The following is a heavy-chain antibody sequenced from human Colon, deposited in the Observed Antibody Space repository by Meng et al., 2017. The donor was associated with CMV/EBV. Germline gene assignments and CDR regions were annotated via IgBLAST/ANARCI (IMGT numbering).Heavy chain of an antibody. Sequence: GVGWIRQPPGNALEWLAVVFWDDDKRYSPSLKNRLTITKDSSKKEVVLTMTNVDPGDTATYYCSHLFHRSVCYGDYWGQGILVTVSS. D-gene: IGHD2-21*02. J-gene: IGHJ4*02. CDR3: SHLFHRSVCYGDY. CDR2: VFWDDDK. CDR1: G. V-gene: IGHV2-5*02.